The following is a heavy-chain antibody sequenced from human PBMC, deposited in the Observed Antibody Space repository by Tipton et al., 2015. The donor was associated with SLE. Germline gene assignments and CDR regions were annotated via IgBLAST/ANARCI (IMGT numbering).Heavy chain of an antibody. CDR1: GDSITSDNHF. CDR2: IYVSGGT. V-gene: IGHV4-61*02. J-gene: IGHJ4*02. CDR3: ARGRAICDSTSCFRSYFDS. D-gene: IGHD2-2*01. Sequence: TLSLTCTVAGDSITSDNHFWSWIRQPAGKGLEWIGRIYVSGGTSYNPSLQSRSSISIDTSKSQFSLRLSSVTAADTAVYYCARGRAICDSTSCFRSYFDSWGQGTLVTVSS.